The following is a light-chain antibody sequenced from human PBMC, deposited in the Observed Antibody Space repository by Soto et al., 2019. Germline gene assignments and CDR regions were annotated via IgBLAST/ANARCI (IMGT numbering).Light chain of an antibody. CDR1: QSVSSN. CDR2: DAS. V-gene: IGKV3-11*01. Sequence: EIVLTQSPATLSLSPGDVATLSCRASQSVSSNLAWYQHKRGQAPRLLIYDASNRATGIPARFRGSGSGTDFTLTISGLEPEDFAVYYCQQRRGTLGQGTKLEI. J-gene: IGKJ2*02. CDR3: QQRRGT.